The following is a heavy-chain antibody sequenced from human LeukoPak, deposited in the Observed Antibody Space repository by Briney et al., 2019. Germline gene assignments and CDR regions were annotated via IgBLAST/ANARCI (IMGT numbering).Heavy chain of an antibody. J-gene: IGHJ4*02. CDR1: GGSFSGYY. CDR2: IHYSGSA. Sequence: SETLSLTCAVYGGSFSGYYWTWIRQPPGKGLEWIGEIHYSGSATYNPSLKSRVTISVDTSKNQFSLKLSSVTAADTAVYYCARETTMVRGVPIDYWGQGTLVTVSS. D-gene: IGHD3-10*01. CDR3: ARETTMVRGVPIDY. V-gene: IGHV4-34*01.